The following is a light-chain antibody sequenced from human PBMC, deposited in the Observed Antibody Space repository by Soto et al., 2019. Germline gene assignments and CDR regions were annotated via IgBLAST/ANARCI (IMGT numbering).Light chain of an antibody. CDR3: GSWDNSLTAGL. Sequence: QSVLTQPPSVSAAPGQKVTISCSGSSSNIGENYVSWYQQFPGTAPKLLIYDNNKRPSGIPDRFSGSKSGTSATLGITGLQTGDEADYHCGSWDNSLTAGLFGGGTKVTVL. V-gene: IGLV1-51*01. CDR1: SSNIGENY. CDR2: DNN. J-gene: IGLJ2*01.